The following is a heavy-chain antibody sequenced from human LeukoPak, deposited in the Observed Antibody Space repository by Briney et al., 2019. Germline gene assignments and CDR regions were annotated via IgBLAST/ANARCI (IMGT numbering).Heavy chain of an antibody. CDR1: GFTFSNFA. CDR3: AKTGNDFWSGHN. V-gene: IGHV3-30-3*02. D-gene: IGHD3-3*01. CDR2: ISYDRATK. J-gene: IGHJ4*02. Sequence: GRSLRLSCAASGFTFSNFAIHWVRQPPGKGLEWVAAISYDRATKYYADSVKARFTISRDNSRDTLYLQMNSLRADDTAVYYCAKTGNDFWSGHNWGQGTLVTVSS.